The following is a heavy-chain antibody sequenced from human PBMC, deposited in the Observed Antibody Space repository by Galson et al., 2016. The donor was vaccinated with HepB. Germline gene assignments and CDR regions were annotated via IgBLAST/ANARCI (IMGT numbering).Heavy chain of an antibody. CDR2: VYTSGIT. V-gene: IGHV4-61*02. J-gene: IGHJ3*02. D-gene: IGHD3/OR15-3a*01. CDR1: GDSISSGSFY. CDR3: AREPFLDLDPNTRNNAFDI. Sequence: TLSLTCTVSGDSISSGSFYWSWIRQPVGKGLEWIGRVYTSGITHYNASLKSRATISLNTSKDQFSLRLTSVTAADTAVYYCAREPFLDLDPNTRNNAFDIWGQGTMVTLSS.